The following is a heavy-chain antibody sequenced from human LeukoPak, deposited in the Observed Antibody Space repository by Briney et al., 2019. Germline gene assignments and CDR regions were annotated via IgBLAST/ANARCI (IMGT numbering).Heavy chain of an antibody. CDR2: IYYSGST. Sequence: RQPPGKGLEWIGYIYYSGSTNYNPSLKSRVTISVDTSKNQFSLKLSSVTAADTAVYYCARNGGNSDFDYWGQGTLVTVSS. D-gene: IGHD4-23*01. V-gene: IGHV4-59*03. CDR3: ARNGGNSDFDY. J-gene: IGHJ4*02.